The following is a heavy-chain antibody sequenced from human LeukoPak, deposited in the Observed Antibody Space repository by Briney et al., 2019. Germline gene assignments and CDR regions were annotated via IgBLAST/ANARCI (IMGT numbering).Heavy chain of an antibody. J-gene: IGHJ4*02. V-gene: IGHV3-33*01. CDR3: ARDWIARSLDY. D-gene: IGHD2-2*03. CDR2: LSPHANYE. Sequence: PGGSLRLSCAASGFSFSDFGIHWVRQAPGKGLEWVAVLSPHANYEYYADSVQGRFAISRDDSKNTVYLQMNSLRDEETAVYYCARDWIARSLDYGGLGTLVTVS. CDR1: GFSFSDFG.